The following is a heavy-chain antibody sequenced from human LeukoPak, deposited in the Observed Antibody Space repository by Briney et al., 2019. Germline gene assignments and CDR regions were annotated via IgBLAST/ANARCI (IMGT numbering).Heavy chain of an antibody. J-gene: IGHJ4*02. CDR1: GFTFSSYG. D-gene: IGHD3-16*01. CDR2: ISSGATT. Sequence: GGSLTLSRAASGFTFSSYGMPWVRQAPGKGLEWVSFISSGATTNNAEFVKGRFSTSRDNAKNALFLQMNSLRVEDTAVYYCAREGFRGTLDQWGQGTLVTVAS. CDR3: AREGFRGTLDQ. V-gene: IGHV3-66*01.